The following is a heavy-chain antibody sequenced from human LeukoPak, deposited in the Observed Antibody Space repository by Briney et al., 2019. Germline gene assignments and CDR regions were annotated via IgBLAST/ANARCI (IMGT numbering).Heavy chain of an antibody. Sequence: SETLSLTCSVSGGSIRSYYWSWIRQPPGKGLEWIGYTYYSGSTNYNPSLKSRVTISVDTSKNQFSLRLSSVTAADTAVYYCAGDPFGSYDYLDYWGQGTLVTVSS. D-gene: IGHD1-26*01. J-gene: IGHJ4*02. CDR3: AGDPFGSYDYLDY. V-gene: IGHV4-59*01. CDR2: TYYSGST. CDR1: GGSIRSYY.